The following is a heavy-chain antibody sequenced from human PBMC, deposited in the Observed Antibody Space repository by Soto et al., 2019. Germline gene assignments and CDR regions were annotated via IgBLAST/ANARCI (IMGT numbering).Heavy chain of an antibody. CDR2: IYYSGST. V-gene: IGHV4-59*01. CDR1: GGSISSYY. J-gene: IGHJ5*02. CDR3: ARIITILGFDP. D-gene: IGHD3-3*01. Sequence: TSETLSLTCTVSGGSISSYYWSWIRQPPGKGLEWIGYIYYSGSTNYNPSLKSRVTISVDTSKNQFSLKLSSVTAADTAVYYCARIITILGFDPWGQGTLVTVSS.